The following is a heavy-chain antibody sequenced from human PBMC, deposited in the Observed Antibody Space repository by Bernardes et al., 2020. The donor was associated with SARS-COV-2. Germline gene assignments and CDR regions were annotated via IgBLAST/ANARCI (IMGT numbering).Heavy chain of an antibody. D-gene: IGHD3-22*01. CDR1: GGSLRSYY. Sequence: SETLSLTCTVSGGSLRSYYWSWIRQPPGKGLEWIGYIYYSGSTNYNPSLKSRVTISVDTSKNQFSLKLTSVTAADTAVYYCATIEVGSLLDAFETWGQGTMVTVSS. CDR2: IYYSGST. J-gene: IGHJ3*02. CDR3: ATIEVGSLLDAFET. V-gene: IGHV4-59*08.